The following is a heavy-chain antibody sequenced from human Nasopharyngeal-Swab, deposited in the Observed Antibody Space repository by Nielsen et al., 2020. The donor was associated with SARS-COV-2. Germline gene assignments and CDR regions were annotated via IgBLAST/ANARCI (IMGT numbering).Heavy chain of an antibody. V-gene: IGHV4-31*03. CDR1: GGSISSGGYY. J-gene: IGHJ4*02. Sequence: SETLSLTCTVSGGSISSGGYYWSWIRQHPGKGLEWIGYIYYSGSTYYNPSLKSRVTISVDTSKNQFSLKLSSVTAADTAVYYCARRYVLRYFDWLSNPGYFDYWGQGTLVTVSS. CDR3: ARRYVLRYFDWLSNPGYFDY. D-gene: IGHD3-9*01. CDR2: IYYSGST.